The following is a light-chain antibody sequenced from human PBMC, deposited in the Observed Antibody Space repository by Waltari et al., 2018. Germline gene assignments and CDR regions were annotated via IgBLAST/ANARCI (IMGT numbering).Light chain of an antibody. J-gene: IGKJ1*01. Sequence: EMVLTQSPGTLSLSPGERATLSCRASQSVSRALAWYQQKPGQAPRLLIYGGTRATGIPDRFSGSGYGTDFSLTISRLEPEDFAVYYCQHYVRLPATFGQGTKVEIK. V-gene: IGKV3-20*01. CDR1: QSVSRA. CDR3: QHYVRLPAT. CDR2: GGT.